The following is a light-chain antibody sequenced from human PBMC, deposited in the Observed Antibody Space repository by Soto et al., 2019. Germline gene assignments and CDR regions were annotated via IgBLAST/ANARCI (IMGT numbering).Light chain of an antibody. CDR3: ASWDDRLGAVI. V-gene: IGLV1-47*02. Sequence: SVLPQPPSASGTPGQRVFISCSGSSSNIGGTNYAYWYQQLPGAALKLLMHSNNLRPSGVPERISGSKSGTSASLAISGLRSEDEAVYYCASWDDRLGAVIFGGGTKVTVL. J-gene: IGLJ2*01. CDR1: SSNIGGTNY. CDR2: SNN.